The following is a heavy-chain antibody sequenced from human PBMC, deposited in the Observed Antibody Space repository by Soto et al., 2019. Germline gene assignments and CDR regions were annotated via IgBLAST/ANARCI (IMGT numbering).Heavy chain of an antibody. V-gene: IGHV4-34*01. Sequence: SETLSLTCAVYGGSFSGYYWSWIRQPPGKGLEWIGEINHSGSTNYNPSLKSRVTISVDTSKNQFSLKLSSVTAADTAVYYCARCSVISGGSCYWFDPWGQGTLVTAPQ. CDR1: GGSFSGYY. D-gene: IGHD2-15*01. CDR3: ARCSVISGGSCYWFDP. CDR2: INHSGST. J-gene: IGHJ5*02.